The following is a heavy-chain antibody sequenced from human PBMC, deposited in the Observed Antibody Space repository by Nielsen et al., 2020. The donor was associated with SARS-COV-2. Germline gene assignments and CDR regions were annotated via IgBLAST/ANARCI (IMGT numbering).Heavy chain of an antibody. CDR3: ASTGYSSSWLDAFDI. Sequence: SETLSLTCAVYGGSFSGYYWSWIRQPPGKGLEWIGEINHSGSTNYNPSLKSRVTISVDTSKNQFSLKLSSVTAADTAVYYCASTGYSSSWLDAFDIWGQGTMVTVSS. CDR2: INHSGST. V-gene: IGHV4-34*01. CDR1: GGSFSGYY. D-gene: IGHD6-13*01. J-gene: IGHJ3*02.